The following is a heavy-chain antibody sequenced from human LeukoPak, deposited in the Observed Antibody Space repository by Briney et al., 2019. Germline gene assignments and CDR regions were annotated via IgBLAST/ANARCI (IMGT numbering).Heavy chain of an antibody. CDR1: GFTFRKYW. D-gene: IGHD2-8*01. J-gene: IGHJ3*02. CDR2: INPDDEST. V-gene: IGHV3-74*01. Sequence: GGSLRLSCAASGFTFRKYWLHWVRQAPGKGLVWVSRINPDDESTSYADSVKGRFTISRDNAKSTLYLQMNSLRAEDTAVYFCARASNGGAFDIWGQGTMVIVSS. CDR3: ARASNGGAFDI.